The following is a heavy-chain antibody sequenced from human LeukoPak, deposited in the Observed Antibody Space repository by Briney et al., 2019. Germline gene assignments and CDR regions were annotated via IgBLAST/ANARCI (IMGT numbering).Heavy chain of an antibody. Sequence: SETLSLTCTVSGGSISSYYWGWIRQPPGKGLEWIGYIYYSGSTNYNPSLKSRVTISVDTSKNQFSLKLSSVTAADTAVYYCARATYGSGSSGYYYYGMDVWGQGTTVTVSS. J-gene: IGHJ6*02. CDR2: IYYSGST. CDR3: ARATYGSGSSGYYYYGMDV. D-gene: IGHD3-10*01. V-gene: IGHV4-59*01. CDR1: GGSISSYY.